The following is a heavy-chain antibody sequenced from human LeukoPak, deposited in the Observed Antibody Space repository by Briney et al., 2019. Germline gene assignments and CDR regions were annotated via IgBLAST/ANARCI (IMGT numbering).Heavy chain of an antibody. V-gene: IGHV3-53*01. CDR1: GFTVSSNY. D-gene: IGHD3-3*01. Sequence: GGSLRLSCAASGFTVSSNYMSWVRQAPGKGLEWVSVIYSGGSTYYAGSVKGRFTLSRDNSKNTLYLQMNSLRAEDTAVYYCARDDDLWGDRAFDIWGQGTMVTVSS. CDR3: ARDDDLWGDRAFDI. J-gene: IGHJ3*02. CDR2: IYSGGST.